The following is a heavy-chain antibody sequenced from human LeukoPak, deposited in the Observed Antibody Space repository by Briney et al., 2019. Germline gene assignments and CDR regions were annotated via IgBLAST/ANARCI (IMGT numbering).Heavy chain of an antibody. CDR1: GFTFSTFW. Sequence: GGSLRLSCAASGFTFSTFWMHWVRQAPGRGLVWVSRINSDGSSTVYADSVKGRFTISRDNAKNTLYLQMNSLRADDTAVYYCARSEYSSTWYGDYYYYYMDVWGKGTTVTVSS. D-gene: IGHD6-13*01. CDR3: ARSEYSSTWYGDYYYYYMDV. J-gene: IGHJ6*03. CDR2: INSDGSST. V-gene: IGHV3-74*01.